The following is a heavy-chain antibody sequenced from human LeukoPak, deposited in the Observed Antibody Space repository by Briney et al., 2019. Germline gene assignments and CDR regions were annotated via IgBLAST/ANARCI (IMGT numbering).Heavy chain of an antibody. CDR1: GYTFTGYY. CDR2: INPNSGGT. Sequence: ASVKVSCKASGYTFTGYYMRWVRQAPGQGLEWMGWINPNSGGTNYAQKFQGRVTMTRDTSISTAYMELSRLRSDDTAVYSCARAWGGVRDYFDYWGQGTLVTVSS. D-gene: IGHD3-16*01. V-gene: IGHV1-2*02. J-gene: IGHJ4*02. CDR3: ARAWGGVRDYFDY.